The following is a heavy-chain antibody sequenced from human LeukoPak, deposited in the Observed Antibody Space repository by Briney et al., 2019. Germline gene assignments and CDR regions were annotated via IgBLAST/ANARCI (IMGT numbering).Heavy chain of an antibody. J-gene: IGHJ4*02. CDR3: ARDQFCGRDNCYTPLNEDY. V-gene: IGHV3-23*01. CDR2: ISDSGGST. CDR1: GFTFSIYA. D-gene: IGHD2-2*02. Sequence: GGSLRLSCAASGFTFSIYAMNWVRQAPGKGLEWVSGISDSGGSTYYADSVKGRFTISRDNSKNTLYLQMNSLRGDDTALYYCARDQFCGRDNCYTPLNEDYWGQGTLVTVSS.